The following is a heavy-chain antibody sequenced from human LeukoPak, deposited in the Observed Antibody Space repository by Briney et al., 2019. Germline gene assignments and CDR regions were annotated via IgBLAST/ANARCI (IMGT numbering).Heavy chain of an antibody. CDR3: ARDVLGMGAY. CDR2: IDSTSSYI. D-gene: IGHD2-8*02. Sequence: GGSLRLSCAASGFTFSTYSMNWVRQAPGKGLEWVSSIDSTSSYIFYADSAKGRFTISRDNAKTSLYLQMNSLRAEDTAVYYCARDVLGMGAYWGQGSLVTVSS. J-gene: IGHJ4*02. V-gene: IGHV3-21*01. CDR1: GFTFSTYS.